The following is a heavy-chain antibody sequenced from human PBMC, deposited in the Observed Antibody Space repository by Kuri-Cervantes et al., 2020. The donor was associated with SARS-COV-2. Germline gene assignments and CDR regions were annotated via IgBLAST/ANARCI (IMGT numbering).Heavy chain of an antibody. CDR1: GFTFSRYA. V-gene: IGHV3-30*18. Sequence: GESLKSSCAASGFTFSRYAMHWVRQAPGKGLEWVAVISHDGKNKKCIASGKGRFTISRDNSQNTLYLHMKSLRSEDTAMYYCAKDRVGVQDFWGQGTLVTVSS. CDR3: AKDRVGVQDF. CDR2: ISHDGKNK. J-gene: IGHJ4*02. D-gene: IGHD2-21*01.